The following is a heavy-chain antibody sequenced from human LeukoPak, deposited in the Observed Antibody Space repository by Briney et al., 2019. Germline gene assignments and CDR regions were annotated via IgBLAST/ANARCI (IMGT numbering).Heavy chain of an antibody. J-gene: IGHJ6*03. CDR1: GFTFSSYA. D-gene: IGHD1-1*01. CDR2: ISGSGGST. V-gene: IGHV3-23*01. Sequence: PGGSLRLSCAASGFTFSSYAMSWVRQAPGKGLEWVSAISGSGGSTYYADSVKGRFTISRDNSKNTLYLQMNSLRAEDTAVYYCARGGTDSWNYYYYMDVWGKGTTVTVSS. CDR3: ARGGTDSWNYYYYMDV.